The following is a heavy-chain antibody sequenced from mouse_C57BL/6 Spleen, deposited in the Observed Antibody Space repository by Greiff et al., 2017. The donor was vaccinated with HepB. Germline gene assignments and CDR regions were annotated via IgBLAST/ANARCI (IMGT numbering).Heavy chain of an antibody. D-gene: IGHD1-1*01. Sequence: VQLQQSGAELVKPGASVKLSCTASGYTFTEYSIHWVKQRPGQGLEWIGWFYPGSGSIKYNEKFKGKATLTADKSSSTAYMELSRLTSEDSAVYICARHEDRAYYYSSSYYAMDYWGQGTSVTVSS. CDR2: FYPGSGSI. J-gene: IGHJ4*01. CDR3: ARHEDRAYYYSSSYYAMDY. CDR1: GYTFTEYS. V-gene: IGHV1-62-2*01.